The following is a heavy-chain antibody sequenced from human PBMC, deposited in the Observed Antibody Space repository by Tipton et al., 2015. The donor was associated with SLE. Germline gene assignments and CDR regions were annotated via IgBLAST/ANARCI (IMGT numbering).Heavy chain of an antibody. J-gene: IGHJ4*02. Sequence: TLSLTCAVYGGSFSGYYWSWIRQPPGKGLEWIGEINHSGSTNYNPSPKSRVTISVDTSKNQFSLKLSSVTAADTAVYYCARDSSGHSIFFDYWGQGTLVTVSS. V-gene: IGHV4-34*01. D-gene: IGHD3-22*01. CDR2: INHSGST. CDR1: GGSFSGYY. CDR3: ARDSSGHSIFFDY.